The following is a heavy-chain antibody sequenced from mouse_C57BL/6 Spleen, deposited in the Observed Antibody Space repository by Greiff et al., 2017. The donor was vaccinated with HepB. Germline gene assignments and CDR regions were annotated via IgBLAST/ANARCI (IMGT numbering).Heavy chain of an antibody. D-gene: IGHD2-3*01. CDR2: IYPGDGDT. CDR1: GYAFSSSW. J-gene: IGHJ2*01. Sequence: VKLQESGPELVKPGASVKISCKASGYAFSSSWMNWVKQRPGKGLEWIGRIYPGDGDTNYNGKFKGKATLTADKSSSTAYMQLSSLTSEDSAVYFCAREGYYVWGQGTTLTVSS. V-gene: IGHV1-82*01. CDR3: AREGYYV.